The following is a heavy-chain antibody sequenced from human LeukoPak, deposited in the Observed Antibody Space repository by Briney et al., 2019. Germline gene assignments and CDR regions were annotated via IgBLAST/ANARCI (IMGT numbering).Heavy chain of an antibody. Sequence: GGSLRLSCAASGFTFSSYEMNWVRQAPGKGLEWVGNINLDGSDKYYGDSVKGRFTISRDNAKNSLYLQMNSLRAEDTAVYYCARDTRYFDYWGQGNMVTVSS. CDR2: INLDGSDK. V-gene: IGHV3-7*01. CDR3: ARDTRYFDY. CDR1: GFTFSSYE. J-gene: IGHJ4*02.